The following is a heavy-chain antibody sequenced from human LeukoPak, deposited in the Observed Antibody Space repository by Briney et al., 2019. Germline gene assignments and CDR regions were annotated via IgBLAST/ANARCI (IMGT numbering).Heavy chain of an antibody. Sequence: GGSLRLSCATSGFVSGGYGMHWVRQAPGKGLEWVSAISGSGGSTYYADSVKGRFTISRDNSKNTLYLQMNSLRAEDTAVYYCANLLSGSGYYPDAFDIWGQGTMVTVSS. D-gene: IGHD3-22*01. V-gene: IGHV3-23*01. J-gene: IGHJ3*02. CDR3: ANLLSGSGYYPDAFDI. CDR2: ISGSGGST. CDR1: GFVSGGYG.